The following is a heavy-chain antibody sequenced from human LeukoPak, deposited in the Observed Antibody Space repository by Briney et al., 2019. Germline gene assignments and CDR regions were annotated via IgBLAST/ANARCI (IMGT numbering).Heavy chain of an antibody. CDR3: AKPAKYFYSTESYCFFEH. J-gene: IGHJ4*03. CDR1: GFTFSDSY. D-gene: IGHD3-10*01. Sequence: GGSLRLSCAASGFTFSDSYMTWIRQAPGKGLEWVAFIDKSGGTTYYADSVKGRFTISSDNAKNSLYPQMNSLRVEDTAVYYCAKPAKYFYSTESYCFFEHWGPGTPVTASS. CDR2: IDKSGGTT. V-gene: IGHV3-11*04.